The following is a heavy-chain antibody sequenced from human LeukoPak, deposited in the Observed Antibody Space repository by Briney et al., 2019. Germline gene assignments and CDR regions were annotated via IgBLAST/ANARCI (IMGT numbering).Heavy chain of an antibody. V-gene: IGHV3-11*01. CDR2: ISSSGSTI. Sequence: GGSLRLSRAASGFTFSDYYMSWIRQAPGKGLEWVSYISSSGSTIYYADSVKGRFTISRDNAKNSLYLQMNSLRAEDTAVYYCARDLGYCTNGVCYFSTGMDVWGQGTTVTVSS. D-gene: IGHD2-8*01. J-gene: IGHJ6*02. CDR1: GFTFSDYY. CDR3: ARDLGYCTNGVCYFSTGMDV.